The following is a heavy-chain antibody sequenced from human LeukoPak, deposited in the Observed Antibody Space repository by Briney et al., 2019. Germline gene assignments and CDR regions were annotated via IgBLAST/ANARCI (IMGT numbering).Heavy chain of an antibody. CDR2: INPSGGST. CDR3: ARVAHWFDP. J-gene: IGHJ5*02. Sequence: ASVKVSCKASGYTFTSYYMHWVRQAPGQGLEWMGIINPSGGSTSYAQKFQGRVTMTRNTSISTAYMELSSLRSEDTAVYYCARVAHWFDPWGQGTLVTVSS. CDR1: GYTFTSYY. D-gene: IGHD5-12*01. V-gene: IGHV1-46*01.